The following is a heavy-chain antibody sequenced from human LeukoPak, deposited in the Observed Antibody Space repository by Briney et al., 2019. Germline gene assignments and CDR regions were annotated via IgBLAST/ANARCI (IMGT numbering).Heavy chain of an antibody. CDR2: INPNSGGT. CDR1: GYTFTGYY. CDR3: ARDPLARRGTDLDY. V-gene: IGHV1-2*06. J-gene: IGHJ4*02. D-gene: IGHD3-16*01. Sequence: ASVKVSCKASGYTFTGYYMHWVRQAPGRGLEWMGRINPNSGGTNYAQKFQGRVTMTRDTSISTAYMELSRLRSDDTAVYYCARDPLARRGTDLDYWGQGTLVTVSS.